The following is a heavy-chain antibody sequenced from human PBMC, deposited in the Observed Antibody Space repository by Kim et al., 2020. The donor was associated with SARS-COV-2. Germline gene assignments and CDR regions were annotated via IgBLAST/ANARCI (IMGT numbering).Heavy chain of an antibody. CDR3: ARAKSKGNSWYFDL. CDR2: IYYSGST. J-gene: IGHJ2*01. V-gene: IGHV4-59*01. CDR1: GASISTYY. Sequence: SETLSLTCTVSGASISTYYWNWIRQPPGKGLEWIGYIYYSGSTNYNPSLKSRVTMSLDTSKNQFSLKLTSVTAADAAVYYCARAKSKGNSWYFDLWGRGT.